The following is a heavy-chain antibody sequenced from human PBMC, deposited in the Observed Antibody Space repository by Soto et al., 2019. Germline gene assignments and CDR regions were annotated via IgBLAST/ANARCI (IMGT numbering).Heavy chain of an antibody. V-gene: IGHV4-4*02. D-gene: IGHD2-15*01. CDR2: IFHSGIT. J-gene: IGHJ4*02. CDR1: GDSISSTHW. CDR3: ARGFSGYCSGGSCSSFDY. Sequence: PSETLSLTCAVSGDSISSTHWWTWVRQPPGKGLEYIGQIFHSGITNYNPSLESRVTISLDKSKSQFSLELNSVTGADTAIYYCARGFSGYCSGGSCSSFDYWGQGTLVTVSS.